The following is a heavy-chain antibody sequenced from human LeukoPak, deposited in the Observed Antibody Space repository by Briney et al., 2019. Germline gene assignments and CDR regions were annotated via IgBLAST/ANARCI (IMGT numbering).Heavy chain of an antibody. V-gene: IGHV3-23*01. D-gene: IGHD6-13*01. Sequence: GGSLRLSCAASGFTFRNYAMSWVRQAPGKGLEWVSGVRGSGGSTYYADSVKGRFTISRDNSKNTLYLQMNSLRAEDTAVYYCAKGFQGRAGYFDYWGQGTLVTVSS. CDR3: AKGFQGRAGYFDY. CDR2: VRGSGGST. J-gene: IGHJ4*02. CDR1: GFTFRNYA.